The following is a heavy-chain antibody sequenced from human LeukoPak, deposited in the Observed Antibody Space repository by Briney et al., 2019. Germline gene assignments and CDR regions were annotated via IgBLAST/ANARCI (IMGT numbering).Heavy chain of an antibody. Sequence: PGGSLGLSCAASGFTFSRYWMHWVRQAPGKGLVWVSRIDEYGTTINYADSVKGRFTISRNSAGDTLFLQMNSLRAEDTGVYYCATDLSGRQDYWGQGTLVTVSS. J-gene: IGHJ4*02. CDR2: IDEYGTTI. CDR1: GFTFSRYW. CDR3: ATDLSGRQDY. D-gene: IGHD5-12*01. V-gene: IGHV3-74*01.